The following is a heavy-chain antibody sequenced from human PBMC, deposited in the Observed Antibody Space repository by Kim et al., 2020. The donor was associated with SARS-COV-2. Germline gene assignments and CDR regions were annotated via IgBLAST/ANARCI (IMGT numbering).Heavy chain of an antibody. CDR2: SYHSGSS. Sequence: SETLSLTCAVSGASVSSTDWWSWVRQPPGKGLEWIGESYHSGSSNYSPSLKSRVTISVDTSKNQFSLKLYSVTAADTAVYYCARTYCSNGVCFHVDSWGQGTLVTVSS. V-gene: IGHV4-4*02. D-gene: IGHD2-8*01. CDR3: ARTYCSNGVCFHVDS. CDR1: GASVSSTDW. J-gene: IGHJ4*02.